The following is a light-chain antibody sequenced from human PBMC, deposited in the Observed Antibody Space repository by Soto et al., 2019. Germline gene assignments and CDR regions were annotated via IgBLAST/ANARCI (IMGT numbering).Light chain of an antibody. CDR3: QSYDTSLSVV. CDR2: ANS. Sequence: QSLLTQPPSVSGAPGQRVTISCTGSSSNIGAGYNVQWYQQLPGTAPKLLIYANSNRPSGVPDRFSGSKSGTSASLAITGLQAEDEADYYCQSYDTSLSVVFGGGTKLTVL. V-gene: IGLV1-40*01. CDR1: SSNIGAGYN. J-gene: IGLJ2*01.